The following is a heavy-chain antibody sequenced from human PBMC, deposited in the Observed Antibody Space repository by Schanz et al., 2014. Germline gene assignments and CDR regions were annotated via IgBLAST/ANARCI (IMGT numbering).Heavy chain of an antibody. D-gene: IGHD5-18*01. CDR1: GYTFSFTSYN. CDR2: INPIGGST. J-gene: IGHJ6*02. Sequence: QVQVEQSGPEVKKPGASVTVSCQASGYTFSFTSYNVHWVRQAPGQGLEWMGIINPIGGSTTYAQKFRGAVTLTTDTSTDTAYLELTSLRSEDTAVYYCARGPSQGYSYGHNIGAYYYGMDVWGQGTTVTVSS. CDR3: ARGPSQGYSYGHNIGAYYYGMDV. V-gene: IGHV1-46*01.